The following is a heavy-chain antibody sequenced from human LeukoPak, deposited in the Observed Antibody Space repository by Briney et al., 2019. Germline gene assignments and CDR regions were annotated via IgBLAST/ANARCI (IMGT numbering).Heavy chain of an antibody. CDR3: ARRKSGSYPDYFEY. Sequence: SETLSLTCTVSGGSFSTYYWSWIRQPPGKGLEWIGYIYSSGTTNCNPSLEGRVTISLDTSKNQFSLKLRSVTAADTAVYYCARRKSGSYPDYFEYWGQGTLVTVTS. V-gene: IGHV4-59*08. CDR2: IYSSGTT. J-gene: IGHJ4*02. D-gene: IGHD1-26*01. CDR1: GGSFSTYY.